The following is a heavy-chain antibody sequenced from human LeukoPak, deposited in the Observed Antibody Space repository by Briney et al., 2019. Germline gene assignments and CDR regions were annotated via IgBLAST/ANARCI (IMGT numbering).Heavy chain of an antibody. V-gene: IGHV3-23*01. D-gene: IGHD1-26*01. CDR3: ASAWGF. CDR1: GLTFSSYA. CDR2: IRGSGGGT. J-gene: IGHJ4*02. Sequence: GGSLRLSCAASGLTFSSYAMSWVRQAPGKGLEWVSAIRGSGGGTNYGDSVKGRFTISRDNSKNTVYLQMNSLRAEDTAVYYCASAWGFWGQGTLVTVSS.